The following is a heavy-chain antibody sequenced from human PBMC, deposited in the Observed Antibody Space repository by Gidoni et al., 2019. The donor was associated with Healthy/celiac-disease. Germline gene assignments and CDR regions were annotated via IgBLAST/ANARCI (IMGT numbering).Heavy chain of an antibody. D-gene: IGHD6-19*01. V-gene: IGHV3-9*01. CDR3: AKGAGYRAVAGSDAFDI. Sequence: EVQLVESGGGLVQPGRSLRLSCAASGFTFDDYAMHWVRQAPGKGLEWVSGISWNSGSIGYADYVKGRFTISRDNAKNSLYLQMNSLRAEDTALYYCAKGAGYRAVAGSDAFDIWGQGTMVTVSS. CDR1: GFTFDDYA. J-gene: IGHJ3*02. CDR2: ISWNSGSI.